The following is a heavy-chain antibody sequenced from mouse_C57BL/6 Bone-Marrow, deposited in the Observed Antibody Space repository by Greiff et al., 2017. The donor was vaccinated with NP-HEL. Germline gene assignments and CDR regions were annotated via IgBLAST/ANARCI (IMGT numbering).Heavy chain of an antibody. V-gene: IGHV2-9-1*01. J-gene: IGHJ4*01. D-gene: IGHD1-1*01. Sequence: VKLMESGPGLVAPSQSLSITCTVSGFSLTSYAISWVRQPPGKGLEWLGVIWTGGGTNYNSALNSRLSISKDNSKSQVFLKMNSLQTDDTARYYCARIPLYYYGSSYYAMDYWGQGTSVTVSS. CDR2: IWTGGGT. CDR3: ARIPLYYYGSSYYAMDY. CDR1: GFSLTSYA.